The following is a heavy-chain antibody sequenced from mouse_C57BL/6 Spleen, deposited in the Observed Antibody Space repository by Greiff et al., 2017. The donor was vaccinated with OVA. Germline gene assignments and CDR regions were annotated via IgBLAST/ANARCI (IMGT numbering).Heavy chain of an antibody. CDR1: GFSLTSYG. Sequence: QVQLQQSGPGLVAPSQSLSITCTVSGFSLTSYGVDWVRQSPGKGLEWLGVIWGVGSTNYTSALKSRLSISKDNAKSQVFLKMNSLQTDDTAMYYCAIYGNSFAYWGQGTLVTVSA. J-gene: IGHJ3*01. CDR3: AIYGNSFAY. D-gene: IGHD2-1*01. CDR2: IWGVGST. V-gene: IGHV2-6*01.